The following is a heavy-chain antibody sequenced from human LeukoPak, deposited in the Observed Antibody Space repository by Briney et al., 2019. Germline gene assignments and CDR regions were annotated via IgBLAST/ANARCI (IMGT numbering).Heavy chain of an antibody. V-gene: IGHV4-59*08. J-gene: IGHJ6*02. CDR1: GGAISNYY. CDR3: ARVSPFYDRDGYKVYGMDV. D-gene: IGHD3-22*01. CDR2: VYYSGGA. Sequence: SETLSLTCTISGGAISNYYWSWIRRPPGKGLEWVGYVYYSGGANYNPSLKSRATISLDTSKKQFSLRLISLTAADTAVYYCARVSPFYDRDGYKVYGMDVWGQGTTVTVSS.